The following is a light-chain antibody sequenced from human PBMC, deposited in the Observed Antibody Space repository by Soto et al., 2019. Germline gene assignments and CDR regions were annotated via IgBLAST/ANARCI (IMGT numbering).Light chain of an antibody. J-gene: IGKJ1*01. CDR2: GSS. CDR1: ETISTN. Sequence: EIVLTQSPATLSVSPVEGATLSCRATETISTNLAWFQRKPGQPPRLLIYGSSTRATGVPDRFSGSGSGTDFTLTISSLQSEDFAVYYCQQYNNWPRTFGQGTKVDIK. CDR3: QQYNNWPRT. V-gene: IGKV3-15*01.